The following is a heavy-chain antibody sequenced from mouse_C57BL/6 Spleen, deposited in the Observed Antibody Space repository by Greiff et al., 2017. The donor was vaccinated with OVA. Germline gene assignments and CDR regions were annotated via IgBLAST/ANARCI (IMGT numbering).Heavy chain of an antibody. D-gene: IGHD1-1*01. J-gene: IGHJ1*03. CDR2: IYPGDGDT. Sequence: VQLQQSGPELVKPGASVKISCKASGYAFSSSWMNWVKQRPGKGLEWIGRIYPGDGDTNYNGKFKGKATLTADKSSSTAYMQLSSLTSEDSAVYFCARPIYYGSSYGYFDVWGTGTTVTVSS. CDR3: ARPIYYGSSYGYFDV. CDR1: GYAFSSSW. V-gene: IGHV1-82*01.